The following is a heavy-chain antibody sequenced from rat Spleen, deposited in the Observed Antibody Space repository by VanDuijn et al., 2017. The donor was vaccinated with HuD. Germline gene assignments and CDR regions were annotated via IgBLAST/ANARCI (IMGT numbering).Heavy chain of an antibody. D-gene: IGHD2-2*01. CDR1: GFTFSNYG. J-gene: IGHJ1*01. CDR3: ARAGYLRDWYFDF. Sequence: EVQLVESGGGLVQPGRSLKLSCAASGFTFSNYGMTWVRQAPTRGLEWVASIINSGGSTYYPDSVKGRFTVSRDVAKSTLYVQMDSLRSEDTATYYCARAGYLRDWYFDFWGPGTMVTVSS. V-gene: IGHV5S13*01. CDR2: IINSGGST.